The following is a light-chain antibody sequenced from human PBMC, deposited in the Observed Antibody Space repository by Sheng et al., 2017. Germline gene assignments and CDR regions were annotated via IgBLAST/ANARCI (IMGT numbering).Light chain of an antibody. CDR2: AAS. CDR1: QDISTY. V-gene: IGKV1-8*01. J-gene: IGKJ4*01. Sequence: AIRMTQSPPSLSASTGDRVTITCRASQDISTYLAWYQHKPGKAPKLLIYAASTLQSGVPSRFIGSGSGTDFTLTINSLQSEDFATYYCQQYYNYPPLTFGRGTKVEIK. CDR3: QQYYNYPPLT.